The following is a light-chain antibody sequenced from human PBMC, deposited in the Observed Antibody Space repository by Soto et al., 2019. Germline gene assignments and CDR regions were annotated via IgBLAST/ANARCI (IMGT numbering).Light chain of an antibody. CDR1: QTISSW. J-gene: IGKJ1*01. CDR2: KAS. V-gene: IGKV1-5*03. Sequence: DIQMTQSPSTLSGSVGDRVTITCRASQTISSWLAWYQQKPGKAPKLLIYKASTLKSGVPSRFSGSGSETEFTLTISSLQADDFATYYCQQYKTFSWTFGQGTKVDIK. CDR3: QQYKTFSWT.